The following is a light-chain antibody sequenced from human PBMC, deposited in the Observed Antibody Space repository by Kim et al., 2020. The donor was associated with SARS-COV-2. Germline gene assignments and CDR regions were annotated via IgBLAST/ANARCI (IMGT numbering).Light chain of an antibody. CDR1: QDISIY. V-gene: IGKV1-33*01. CDR3: QQYDNPPYT. Sequence: DIQMTQSPSSLSASVGDRVTITCQASQDISIYLNWYQQKPGKAPKLLIYDASNLETGVPSRFSGSGSGTDFTFTISSLQPEDIATYYCQQYDNPPYTWGQGTKL. J-gene: IGKJ2*01. CDR2: DAS.